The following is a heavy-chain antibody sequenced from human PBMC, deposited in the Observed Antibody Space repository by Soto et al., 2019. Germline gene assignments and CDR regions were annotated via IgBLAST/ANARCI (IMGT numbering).Heavy chain of an antibody. V-gene: IGHV3-23*01. Sequence: GGSLRLSCTASGFTFSSFDMHWVRQAPGKGLEWVSLITDNGGSTYYADSVKGRFTISRDNTKNTLSLQMNSLRAEDTAVYYCAKERATTTAFDYWGQGALVTVS. D-gene: IGHD4-17*01. CDR3: AKERATTTAFDY. J-gene: IGHJ4*02. CDR2: ITDNGGST. CDR1: GFTFSSFD.